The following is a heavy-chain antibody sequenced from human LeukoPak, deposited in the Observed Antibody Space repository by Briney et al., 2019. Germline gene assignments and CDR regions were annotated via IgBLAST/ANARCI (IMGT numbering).Heavy chain of an antibody. V-gene: IGHV3-7*01. Sequence: GGSLRLSCAASGFTLSSYWMSWVRQAPGKGLEWVANIKQDGSEKYYVDSVKGRFTISRDNAKNSLYLQMNSLRAEDTAVYYCAREVTYDFWSGYRYFDYWGQGTLVTVSS. CDR3: AREVTYDFWSGYRYFDY. J-gene: IGHJ4*02. CDR2: IKQDGSEK. D-gene: IGHD3-3*01. CDR1: GFTLSSYW.